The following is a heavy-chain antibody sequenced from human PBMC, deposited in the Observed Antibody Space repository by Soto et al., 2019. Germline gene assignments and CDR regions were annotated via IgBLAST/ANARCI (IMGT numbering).Heavy chain of an antibody. Sequence: GGSLRLSCVASGFTFSNFAMAWVRQAPGEGLEWVSAISGSGDDTFYADSMKGRFTISRDNSKDTLYLQINSLRAEDTAVYYWANPIPKPGTPFGFWGHGTLVTVSS. CDR2: ISGSGDDT. CDR1: GFTFSNFA. CDR3: ANPIPKPGTPFGF. D-gene: IGHD1-1*01. J-gene: IGHJ4*01. V-gene: IGHV3-23*01.